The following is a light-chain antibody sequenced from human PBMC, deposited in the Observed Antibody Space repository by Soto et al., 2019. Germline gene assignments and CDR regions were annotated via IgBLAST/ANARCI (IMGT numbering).Light chain of an antibody. CDR2: EGS. CDR3: CSYAGSSTWV. V-gene: IGLV2-23*01. Sequence: QSALTQPASVSGSPGQSITISCTGTSSDVGSYNLVSWYQQHPGKAPKHMIYEGSKRASGVSNRFSGAKSGNTASLTISGLQAEDEADYYCCSYAGSSTWVLGGGAKVTVL. CDR1: SSDVGSYNL. J-gene: IGLJ3*02.